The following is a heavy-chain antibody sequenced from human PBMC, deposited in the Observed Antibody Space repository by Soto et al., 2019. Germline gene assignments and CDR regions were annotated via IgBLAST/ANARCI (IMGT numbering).Heavy chain of an antibody. J-gene: IGHJ2*01. V-gene: IGHV4-39*01. CDR1: GGSISGSSYY. CDR2: IYYSGST. Sequence: LSLTCTVSGGSISGSSYYWGWIRQPPGKGLEWIGSIYYSGSTYYNPSLKSRVTISVDTSKNQFSLKLSSVTAADTAVYYCARTKITYYYDSSGYLRHFDLWGRGTLVTVSS. D-gene: IGHD3-22*01. CDR3: ARTKITYYYDSSGYLRHFDL.